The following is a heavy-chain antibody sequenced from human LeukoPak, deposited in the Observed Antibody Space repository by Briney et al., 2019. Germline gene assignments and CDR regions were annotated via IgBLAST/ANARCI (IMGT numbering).Heavy chain of an antibody. CDR1: GFTFSSYE. D-gene: IGHD3-10*01. J-gene: IGHJ6*03. V-gene: IGHV3-48*03. Sequence: PGGSLRLSCAAAGFTFSSYEMNWVRQAPGKGLEWVSYISSSGSTIYYADSVKGRFTISRDNAKNSLYLQMNSLRAEDTAVYYCARDPSGRGGIYYYYYMDVWGKGTTVTVSS. CDR2: ISSSGSTI. CDR3: ARDPSGRGGIYYYYYMDV.